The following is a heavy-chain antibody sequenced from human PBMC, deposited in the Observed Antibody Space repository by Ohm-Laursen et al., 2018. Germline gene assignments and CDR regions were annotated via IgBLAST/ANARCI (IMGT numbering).Heavy chain of an antibody. CDR1: GFTFSSYS. D-gene: IGHD6-19*01. V-gene: IGHV3-21*01. Sequence: GSLRLSCTASGFTFSSYSMNWVRQAPGKGLEWVSSISSSSSYIYYADSVKGRFTISRDNAKNSLYLQMNSLRAEDTAVYYCARSPSSGWYDSDYWGQGTLVTVSS. CDR2: ISSSSSYI. CDR3: ARSPSSGWYDSDY. J-gene: IGHJ4*02.